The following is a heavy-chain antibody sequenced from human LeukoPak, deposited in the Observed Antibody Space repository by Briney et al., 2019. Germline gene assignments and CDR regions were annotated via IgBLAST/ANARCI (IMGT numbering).Heavy chain of an antibody. D-gene: IGHD3-22*01. CDR1: GGTFSSYA. Sequence: SVKVSCKASGGTFSSYAISWVRQAPGQGLEWMGGIIPIFGTANYAQKFQGRVTITADESTSTDYMELSSLRSEDTAVYYCARLEVITTEDAFDIWGQRTIVTVSS. V-gene: IGHV1-69*13. J-gene: IGHJ3*02. CDR2: IIPIFGTA. CDR3: ARLEVITTEDAFDI.